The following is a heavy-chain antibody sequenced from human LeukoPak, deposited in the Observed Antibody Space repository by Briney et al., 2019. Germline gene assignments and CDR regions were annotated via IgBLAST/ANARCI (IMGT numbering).Heavy chain of an antibody. CDR2: ISSSSSYI. Sequence: GSLRLSCAASGFTFSSYSMNWVRQAPGKGLEWVSSISSSSSYIYYADSVKGRFTISRDNAKNSLYLQMNSLRAEDTAVYYCARDRDYYDSSALYDYWGQGTLVTVSS. CDR1: GFTFSSYS. D-gene: IGHD3-22*01. V-gene: IGHV3-21*01. CDR3: ARDRDYYDSSALYDY. J-gene: IGHJ4*02.